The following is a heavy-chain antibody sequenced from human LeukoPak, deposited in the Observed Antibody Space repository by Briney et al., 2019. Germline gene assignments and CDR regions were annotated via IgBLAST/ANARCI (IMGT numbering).Heavy chain of an antibody. CDR2: IKSKTDGGTT. Sequence: PGGSLRLSCAASKFILINAWMSWVRQAPGKGLEWVGRIKSKTDGGTTDYAAPVKGRFTISRDDSKNTLYLQMNSLKTEDTAVYYCTTTTRYCSGGSCSFNYYGMDVWGQGTTVTVSS. CDR1: KFILINAW. J-gene: IGHJ6*02. CDR3: TTTTRYCSGGSCSFNYYGMDV. D-gene: IGHD2-15*01. V-gene: IGHV3-15*01.